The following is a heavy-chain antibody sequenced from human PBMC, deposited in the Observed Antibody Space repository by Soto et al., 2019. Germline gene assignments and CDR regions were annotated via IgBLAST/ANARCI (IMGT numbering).Heavy chain of an antibody. J-gene: IGHJ6*01. CDR3: SRGAARDRIGPLVV. CDR1: AFSFTNYD. V-gene: IGHV3-48*03. Sequence: GGSLRLSCAASAFSFTNYDMNWVRQAPGKGLEWVSYISSSGSSIYYADSVKGRFTISRDNAKNSLYLQMNSLRAEDTAVYYCSRGAARDRIGPLVVWCPGTTVTVSS. D-gene: IGHD3-10*01. CDR2: ISSSGSSI.